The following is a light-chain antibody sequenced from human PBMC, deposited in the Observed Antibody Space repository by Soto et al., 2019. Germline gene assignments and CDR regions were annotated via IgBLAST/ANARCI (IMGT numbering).Light chain of an antibody. CDR2: KAS. Sequence: DIQMTQSPSTLSASVGDRVTITCRASQSISSWLAWYQQKPGKAPKLLIYKASSLESGVPSRFSGSGSGTEFTLTISSLKADDFSTYYCQQYSSYSTWTFGQGTKVEIK. CDR1: QSISSW. V-gene: IGKV1-5*03. CDR3: QQYSSYSTWT. J-gene: IGKJ1*01.